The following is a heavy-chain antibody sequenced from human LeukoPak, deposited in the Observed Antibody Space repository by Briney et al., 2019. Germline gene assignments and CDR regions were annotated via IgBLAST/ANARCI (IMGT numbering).Heavy chain of an antibody. V-gene: IGHV3-23*01. CDR3: ARRGRHYGDPFDY. CDR2: ISGSGGST. CDR1: GFTFSSYA. Sequence: GGSLRLSCAASGFTFSSYAMSWVRQAPGKGLEWVSAISGSGGSTYYADSVKGRFTISRDNSKNTLYLQMNSLRAEDTAVYYCARRGRHYGDPFDYWGQGTLVTVSS. J-gene: IGHJ4*02. D-gene: IGHD4-17*01.